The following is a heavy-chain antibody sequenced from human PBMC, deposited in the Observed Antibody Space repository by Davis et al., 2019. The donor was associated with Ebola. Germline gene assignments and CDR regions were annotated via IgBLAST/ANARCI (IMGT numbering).Heavy chain of an antibody. Sequence: GGSLRLSCAASGFTFSNYAMNWVRQAPGKGLEWVSSISSSSSYIYYADSVKGRFTISRDTAKNSLYLQMNSLRAEDTAVYYCARASGYDILTGIFDYWGQGTLVTVSS. D-gene: IGHD3-9*01. V-gene: IGHV3-21*01. CDR3: ARASGYDILTGIFDY. CDR2: ISSSSSYI. J-gene: IGHJ4*02. CDR1: GFTFSNYA.